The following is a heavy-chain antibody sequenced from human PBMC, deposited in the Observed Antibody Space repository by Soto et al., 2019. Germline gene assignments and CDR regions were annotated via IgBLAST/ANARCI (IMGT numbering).Heavy chain of an antibody. D-gene: IGHD2-2*01. CDR1: GGSVSSGSYY. CDR3: TRIYCTTTSCFIDGMDV. V-gene: IGHV4-39*02. Sequence: SETLSLTCTVSGGSVSSGSYYWSWIRQPPGKELEWIGTISHSGDTYYNPSLKSRVTISIDTAKNHLSLILSSVTAADAATYYCTRIYCTTTSCFIDGMDVWGQGTTVTVSS. J-gene: IGHJ6*02. CDR2: ISHSGDT.